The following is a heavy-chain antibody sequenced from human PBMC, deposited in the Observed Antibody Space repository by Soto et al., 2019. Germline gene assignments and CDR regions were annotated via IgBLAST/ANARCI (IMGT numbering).Heavy chain of an antibody. D-gene: IGHD1-1*01. CDR1: GRPISSSY. CDR2: IYYSGST. J-gene: IGHJ4*02. V-gene: IGHV4-59*01. Sequence: SDTLSLTCTVSGRPISSSYWSWIRQPPGKGLEWIGYIYYSGSTNYNPSLKSRVTISVDTSKNQFSLKLSSVTAADTAVYYCASFRAPRTMGLDYWGQGTLVTVS. CDR3: ASFRAPRTMGLDY.